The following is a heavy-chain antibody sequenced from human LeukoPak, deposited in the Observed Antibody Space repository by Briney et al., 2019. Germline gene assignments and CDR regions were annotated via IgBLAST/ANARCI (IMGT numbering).Heavy chain of an antibody. CDR2: IFYSGGT. Sequence: SETLSLTCTVSGGSINTPNYYWGWIRQTPGKGLEWNGNIFYSGGTYYSPSLTSRVTISLDTSRNQFSLKLNSVTAADTAVYYCARGLLWFGEGVANMDVWGKGTTVTISS. CDR1: GGSINTPNYY. J-gene: IGHJ6*03. D-gene: IGHD3-10*01. CDR3: ARGLLWFGEGVANMDV. V-gene: IGHV4-39*07.